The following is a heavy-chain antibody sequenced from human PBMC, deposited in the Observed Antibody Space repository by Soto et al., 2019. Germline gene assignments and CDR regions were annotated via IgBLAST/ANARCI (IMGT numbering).Heavy chain of an antibody. Sequence: QVQLVQSGGEVKRPGASVKVSCKTSGYTFSNYGITWVRQAPGQPLEWLGWISLYSDGTNYAQKFQGRVSMTTDTSTNTAYMELRSLRSDDTAVYYCARVVPGAEAWFGPWGQGTLVTGSS. D-gene: IGHD2-2*01. V-gene: IGHV1-18*01. CDR3: ARVVPGAEAWFGP. J-gene: IGHJ5*02. CDR2: ISLYSDGT. CDR1: GYTFSNYG.